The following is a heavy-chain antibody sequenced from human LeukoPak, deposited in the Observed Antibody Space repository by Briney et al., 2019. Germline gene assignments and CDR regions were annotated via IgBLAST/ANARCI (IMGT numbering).Heavy chain of an antibody. Sequence: PGGSLRLSCTASGFTFGDYAMSWVRQAPGKGLEWVGFIRSKAYGGTTEYAASVKGRFTISRDDSKSIAYLQMNSLRAEDTAVYYCAKDLTTSPYYFDYWGQGTLVTVSS. CDR1: GFTFGDYA. V-gene: IGHV3-49*04. D-gene: IGHD1-14*01. J-gene: IGHJ4*02. CDR2: IRSKAYGGTT. CDR3: AKDLTTSPYYFDY.